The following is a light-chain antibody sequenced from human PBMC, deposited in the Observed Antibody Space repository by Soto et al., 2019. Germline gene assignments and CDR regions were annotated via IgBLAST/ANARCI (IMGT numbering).Light chain of an antibody. J-gene: IGLJ1*01. V-gene: IGLV1-40*01. CDR2: GNN. Sequence: QSVLTQPPSVSGAPGQSVTISCTGSSSNIGAGYDVHWYQQLPGTAPKLLIYGNNNRPSGDPDRFSGSKSGTSASLAITGLRAEDEADYYCQSYDSSLSAYVFGSGTKVTVL. CDR3: QSYDSSLSAYV. CDR1: SSNIGAGYD.